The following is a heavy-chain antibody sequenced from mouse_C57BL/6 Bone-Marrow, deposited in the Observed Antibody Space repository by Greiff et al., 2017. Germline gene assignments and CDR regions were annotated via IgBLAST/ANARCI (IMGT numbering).Heavy chain of an antibody. CDR1: GYAFTNYL. Sequence: VQLQQSGAELVRPGTSVKVSCKASGYAFTNYLIEWVKQRPGQGLEWIGLINPGSGGTNYNEKFKGKATLTADKSSSTAYMQLSSLTSEDSAVYFCARSKNWDSWCAYWGQGTLVTVSA. V-gene: IGHV1-54*01. CDR2: INPGSGGT. D-gene: IGHD4-1*01. J-gene: IGHJ3*01. CDR3: ARSKNWDSWCAY.